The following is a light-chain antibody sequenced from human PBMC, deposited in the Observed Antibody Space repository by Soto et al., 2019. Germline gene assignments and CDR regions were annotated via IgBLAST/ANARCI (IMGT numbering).Light chain of an antibody. J-gene: IGLJ2*01. V-gene: IGLV2-14*03. CDR3: SAYTNNNSVL. CDR2: NVN. CDR1: SSDVGGYDY. Sequence: QSALTQVASVSGSPGQSITISCTGTSSDVGGYDYVSWYQQHPGKAPKLMIYNVNYRPSGVSDRFSGSKSGDTASLTISGLQAEDEANYYCSAYTNNNSVLFGGATKLTV.